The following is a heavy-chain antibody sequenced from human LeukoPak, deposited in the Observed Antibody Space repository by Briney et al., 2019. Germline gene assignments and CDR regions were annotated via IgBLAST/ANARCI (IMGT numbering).Heavy chain of an antibody. CDR1: GFTFSSYA. CDR2: ISYDGSNK. V-gene: IGHV3-30-3*01. D-gene: IGHD6-13*01. J-gene: IGHJ4*02. Sequence: PGRSLRLSCAASGFTFSSYAMHWVRQAPGKGLEWVAVISYDGSNKYYADSVKGRFTISRDNSKNTLYLQMNSLRAEDTAVYYCARTELGIANGFDYWGQGTLVTVSS. CDR3: ARTELGIANGFDY.